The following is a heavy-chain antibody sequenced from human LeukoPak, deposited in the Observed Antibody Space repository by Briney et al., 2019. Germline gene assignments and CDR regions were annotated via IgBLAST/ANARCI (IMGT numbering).Heavy chain of an antibody. J-gene: IGHJ4*02. Sequence: GGSLRLSCTASGFTFGDYAMSWVRQAPGKGLEWVGFIRSKAYGGTTGYAASVKGRFTISRDDSKSIAYLQMNSLKTEDTAVYYCTSLTYYYDSSGYPRPPYWGQGTLVTVSS. CDR3: TSLTYYYDSSGYPRPPY. CDR2: IRSKAYGGTT. V-gene: IGHV3-49*04. D-gene: IGHD3-22*01. CDR1: GFTFGDYA.